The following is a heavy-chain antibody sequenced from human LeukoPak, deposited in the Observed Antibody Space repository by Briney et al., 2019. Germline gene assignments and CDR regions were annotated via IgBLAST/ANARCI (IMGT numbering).Heavy chain of an antibody. Sequence: GGSLRLSCAASGFTFSDYYMNWIRQAPGKGLEWVSYISRGGSTIYYADSVKGRFTISRDNAKNSLYLQMNSLRAEDTAVYYCARYGTTTAAFDIWGQGTMVTVSS. V-gene: IGHV3-11*01. CDR3: ARYGTTTAAFDI. CDR2: ISRGGSTI. CDR1: GFTFSDYY. D-gene: IGHD1-7*01. J-gene: IGHJ3*02.